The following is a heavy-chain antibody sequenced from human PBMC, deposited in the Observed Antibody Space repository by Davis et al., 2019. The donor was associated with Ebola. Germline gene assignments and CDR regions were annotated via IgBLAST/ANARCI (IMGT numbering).Heavy chain of an antibody. CDR3: ARYVKRYCTGGVCYGYYYGMDV. V-gene: IGHV4-4*02. D-gene: IGHD2-8*02. J-gene: IGHJ6*02. CDR1: GGSISSSNW. CDR2: IYHSGST. Sequence: SETLSLTCAVSGGSISSSNWWRWVRQPPGKGLEWIGEIYHSGSTNYNPSLKSRVTISVDTSKNQFSLKLSSVTAADTAVYYCARYVKRYCTGGVCYGYYYGMDVWGQGTTVTVSS.